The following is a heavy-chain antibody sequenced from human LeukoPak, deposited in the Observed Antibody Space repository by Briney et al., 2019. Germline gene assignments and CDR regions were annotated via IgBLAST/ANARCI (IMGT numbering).Heavy chain of an antibody. D-gene: IGHD4-17*01. CDR2: IMGSGGST. CDR1: GFTFSSYA. Sequence: PGGSLRLSCAASGFTFSSYAMRWARQAPGKGLEWVSAIMGSGGSTYYASSVKGRFTISRDNSKNTLYLQMNSLRAEDTAVYYCAKDRGDYDSVWGQGTLVTVSS. J-gene: IGHJ4*02. V-gene: IGHV3-23*01. CDR3: AKDRGDYDSV.